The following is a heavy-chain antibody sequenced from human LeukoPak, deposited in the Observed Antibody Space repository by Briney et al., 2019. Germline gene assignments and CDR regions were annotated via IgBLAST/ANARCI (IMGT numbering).Heavy chain of an antibody. V-gene: IGHV3-7*01. D-gene: IGHD3-3*01. CDR2: IKHDGSEK. J-gene: IGHJ5*02. Sequence: GGSLRLSCAASGFTFSTSWMSWVRQAPGKGLEWVANIKHDGSEKNSVDSVKGRFTISRDNANNSLFLQINNVRDEDTATYYCAREGQYDFWSGLKWFDPWGQGTLVIVSS. CDR1: GFTFSTSW. CDR3: AREGQYDFWSGLKWFDP.